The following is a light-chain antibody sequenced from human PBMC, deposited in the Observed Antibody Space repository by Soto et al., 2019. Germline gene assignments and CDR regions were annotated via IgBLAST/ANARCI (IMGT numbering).Light chain of an antibody. CDR1: SNDVGAYNY. J-gene: IGLJ2*01. V-gene: IGLV2-14*01. CDR3: SSYTSTSTLVV. Sequence: QSALTQPASVSGSLGQSITISCTGTSNDVGAYNYVSWYQQHPGKAPKLIIYEVSNRPSGVSNRFSGAKSGNTASLTISGLQAEYETDYFCSSYTSTSTLVVFGGGTKLTVL. CDR2: EVS.